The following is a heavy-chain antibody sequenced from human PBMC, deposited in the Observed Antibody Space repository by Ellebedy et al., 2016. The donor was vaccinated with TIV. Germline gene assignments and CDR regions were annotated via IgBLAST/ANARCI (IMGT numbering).Heavy chain of an antibody. J-gene: IGHJ4*02. Sequence: GESLKISCAASGSTFSNFAMHWVRQAPGKGLEWLSVISGWGDTTYHADSVKGRFTIIRDNSKNTLYLQMDRLRADDTAVYYCAKGSSSGFNYDRVGFEYWGQGTLVTVSS. V-gene: IGHV3-23*01. CDR1: GSTFSNFA. CDR3: AKGSSSGFNYDRVGFEY. D-gene: IGHD3-22*01. CDR2: ISGWGDTT.